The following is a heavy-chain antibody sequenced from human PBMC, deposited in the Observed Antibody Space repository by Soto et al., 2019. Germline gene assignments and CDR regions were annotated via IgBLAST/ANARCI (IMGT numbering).Heavy chain of an antibody. D-gene: IGHD6-13*01. CDR1: GFTFSSYS. CDR2: ISSSSSYI. Sequence: PGGSLRLSCAASGFTFSSYSMNWVRQAPGKGLEWVSSISSSSSYIYYADSVKGRFTISRDNAKNSLYLQMNSLRAEDTAVYYCARDRSNIAAAGTNYYYYYGMDVWGQGTTVTVSS. CDR3: ARDRSNIAAAGTNYYYYYGMDV. J-gene: IGHJ6*02. V-gene: IGHV3-21*01.